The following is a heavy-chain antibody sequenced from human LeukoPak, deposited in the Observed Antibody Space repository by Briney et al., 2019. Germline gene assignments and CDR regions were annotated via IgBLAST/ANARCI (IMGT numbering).Heavy chain of an antibody. CDR2: IYTSGST. J-gene: IGHJ4*02. V-gene: IGHV4-4*09. Sequence: SETLSLTCTVSGGSISSYYWSWIRQPPGKGLEWIGYIYTSGSTNYNPSLKSRGTISVDTSKNQFSPKLSSVTAADTAMYYCARLLGYSSSWYYLDYWGQGSLVTVSS. D-gene: IGHD6-13*01. CDR3: ARLLGYSSSWYYLDY. CDR1: GGSISSYY.